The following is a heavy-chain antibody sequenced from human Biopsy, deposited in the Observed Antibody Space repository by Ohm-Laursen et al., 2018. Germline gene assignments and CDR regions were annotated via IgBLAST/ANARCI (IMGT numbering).Heavy chain of an antibody. CDR3: VRGTITVFVFLIMPPGRGWFDP. CDR1: GGSFSDYY. CDR2: INHRGAT. Sequence: TLSLTCAVYGGSFSDYYWSWIRQPPGKGLEWIGEINHRGATNYNPSLKSRVTISVDTSKNQFSLRLTSVTAADTAMYYCVRGTITVFVFLIMPPGRGWFDPWGQGTPVTVSS. J-gene: IGHJ5*02. D-gene: IGHD3-3*01. V-gene: IGHV4-34*01.